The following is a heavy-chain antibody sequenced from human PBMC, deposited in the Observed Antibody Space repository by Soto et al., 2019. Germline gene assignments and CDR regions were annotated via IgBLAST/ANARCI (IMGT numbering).Heavy chain of an antibody. Sequence: QVKLVESGGGVVQPGRSLRLSCAPSGFTFTAYAFHWVRQAPGKGLEWVSVISYDGSNIYYADSLKGRFTISRDNSKNTLYLQMNSLRAEDTAVYYCARDFRASSGWTRGYLDYWGQGALVTVSS. CDR2: ISYDGSNI. J-gene: IGHJ4*02. CDR3: ARDFRASSGWTRGYLDY. D-gene: IGHD6-19*01. V-gene: IGHV3-30-3*01. CDR1: GFTFTAYA.